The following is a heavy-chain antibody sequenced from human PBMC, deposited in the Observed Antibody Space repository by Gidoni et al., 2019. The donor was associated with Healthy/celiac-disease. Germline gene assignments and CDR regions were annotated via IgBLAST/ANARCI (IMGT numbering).Heavy chain of an antibody. Sequence: GSLRLSCAASGFTFSSYAMSWVRQAPGKVLEWVSAISGSGGSTYYADSVKGRFTISRDNSKNTLYLQMNSLRAEDTAVYYCAKGTGYGDLLYYYGMDVWGQGTTVTVSS. CDR1: GFTFSSYA. J-gene: IGHJ6*02. CDR2: ISGSGGST. D-gene: IGHD4-17*01. CDR3: AKGTGYGDLLYYYGMDV. V-gene: IGHV3-23*01.